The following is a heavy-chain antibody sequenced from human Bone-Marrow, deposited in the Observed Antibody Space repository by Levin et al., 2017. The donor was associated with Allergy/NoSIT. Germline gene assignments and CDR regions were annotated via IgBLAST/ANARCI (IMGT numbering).Heavy chain of an antibody. Sequence: PGGSLRLSCAASGFSFSSYGMSWVRQAPGEGLKMISAISDDGGATYYVDSVKGRFTISRDTSRNTLYLQMTSLRAEDTALYYCAKTIGSSNTFFDYWGQGTLVTVSS. CDR1: GFSFSSYG. CDR2: ISDDGGAT. CDR3: AKTIGSSNTFFDY. J-gene: IGHJ4*02. V-gene: IGHV3-23*01. D-gene: IGHD2/OR15-2a*01.